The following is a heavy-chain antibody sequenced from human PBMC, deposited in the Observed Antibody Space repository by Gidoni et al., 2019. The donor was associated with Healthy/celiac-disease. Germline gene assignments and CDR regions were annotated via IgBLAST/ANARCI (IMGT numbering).Heavy chain of an antibody. Sequence: APGKGLEWVSSISSSSSTIYYADSVKGRFTISRDNAKNSLYLQMNSLRAEDTAVYYCARDPLGYYDSSGPDYWGQGTLVTVSS. V-gene: IGHV3-48*01. CDR2: ISSSSSTI. D-gene: IGHD3-22*01. J-gene: IGHJ4*02. CDR3: ARDPLGYYDSSGPDY.